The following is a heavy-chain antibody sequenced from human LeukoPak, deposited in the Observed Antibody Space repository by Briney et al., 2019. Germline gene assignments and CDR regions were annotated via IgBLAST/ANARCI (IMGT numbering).Heavy chain of an antibody. V-gene: IGHV3-30*18. CDR3: VKVYPTVTTSSVLGS. CDR1: GFTFSSYG. D-gene: IGHD4-17*01. Sequence: GGSLRLSCAASGFTFSSYGMHWVRQAPGKGLEWVAAVSYDGNLRHYADAVKGRFTVSRDNSKNTVFLQINSLRTDDSAVYWCVKVYPTVTTSSVLGSWGQGTLVTVSS. J-gene: IGHJ4*02. CDR2: VSYDGNLR.